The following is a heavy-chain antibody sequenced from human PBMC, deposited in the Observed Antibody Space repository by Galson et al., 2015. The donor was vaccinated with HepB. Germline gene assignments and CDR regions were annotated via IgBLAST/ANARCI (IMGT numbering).Heavy chain of an antibody. J-gene: IGHJ4*02. D-gene: IGHD3-22*01. Sequence: PALVKPTQTLTLTCSFSGFSLSTSGMRVNWIRQPPGKALEWLARVDWDDDKFYSTSLRTRLSISKDTSKNQVVLTMTNMDPVDTATYYCARMLIDSSGMFEFWGQGTLVTVSS. CDR1: GFSLSTSGMR. CDR3: ARMLIDSSGMFEF. CDR2: VDWDDDK. V-gene: IGHV2-70*04.